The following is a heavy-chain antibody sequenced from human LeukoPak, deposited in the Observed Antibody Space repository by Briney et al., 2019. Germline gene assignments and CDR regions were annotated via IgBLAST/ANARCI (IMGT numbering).Heavy chain of an antibody. V-gene: IGHV3-7*01. CDR2: IKQDGSEK. Sequence: GGSLRLSCAASGFTFSSYWMGWVRQAPGKGLEWVANIKQDGSEKYYVDSVTGRFTISRDNAKNSLYLQMNSLRAEDTAVYYCARELPTGTDYFDYWGQGMLVTVSS. D-gene: IGHD3-10*01. CDR1: GFTFSSYW. J-gene: IGHJ4*02. CDR3: ARELPTGTDYFDY.